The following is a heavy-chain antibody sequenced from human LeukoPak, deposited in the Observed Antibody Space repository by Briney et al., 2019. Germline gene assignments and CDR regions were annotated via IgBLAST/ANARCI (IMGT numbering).Heavy chain of an antibody. V-gene: IGHV1-69*05. CDR1: GGTFSSYA. CDR2: IIPIFGTA. Sequence: SVKVSCKASGGTFSSYAISWVRQAPGQGLEWMGRIIPIFGTANYAQKFQGRVTITTDESTSTAYMELSSLRSEDTAVYYCARESSGVYDSSGYVYWGQGTPVTVSS. CDR3: ARESSGVYDSSGYVY. J-gene: IGHJ4*02. D-gene: IGHD3-22*01.